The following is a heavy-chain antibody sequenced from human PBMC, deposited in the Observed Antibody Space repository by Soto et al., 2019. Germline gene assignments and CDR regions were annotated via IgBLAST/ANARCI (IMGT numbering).Heavy chain of an antibody. V-gene: IGHV1-69*02. Sequence: QVHLVQSGAEVKTPGSSVKVSCKAAGGTFNTYTLIWVRQAPGHGLEWMGRIIPMLTVTNSAQKFQGRVHLTADKSTGTAFMELTSLRSDDTAIYYCSIGSWSAETFDIWGQGTMVTVSS. D-gene: IGHD2-2*01. CDR1: GGTFNTYT. CDR2: IIPMLTVT. CDR3: SIGSWSAETFDI. J-gene: IGHJ3*02.